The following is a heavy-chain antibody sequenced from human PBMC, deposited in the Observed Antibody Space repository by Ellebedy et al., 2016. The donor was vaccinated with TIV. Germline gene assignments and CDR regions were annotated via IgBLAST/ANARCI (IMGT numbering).Heavy chain of an antibody. V-gene: IGHV3-7*01. CDR2: IKQDGSEK. D-gene: IGHD4-17*01. J-gene: IGHJ4*02. Sequence: MHWVRQAPGKGLECVANIKQDGSEKSYVDSVKGRFTISRDNAKNSLYLQMNSLRAEDTAVYYCSRHTDYALDYWGQGALVTVSS. CDR3: SRHTDYALDY.